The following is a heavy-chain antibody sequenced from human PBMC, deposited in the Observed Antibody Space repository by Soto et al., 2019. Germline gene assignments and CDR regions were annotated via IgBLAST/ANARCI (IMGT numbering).Heavy chain of an antibody. CDR1: GFTFSSYA. V-gene: IGHV3-23*01. D-gene: IGHD6-19*01. J-gene: IGHJ4*02. Sequence: GGSLRLSCAASGFTFSSYAMSWVRQAPGKGLEWVSAISGSGGSTYYADSVKGRFTISRDNSKNTLYLQMNSLRAEDTAVYYCAKDAGEQWLGGGAADYWGQGTLVTVSS. CDR2: ISGSGGST. CDR3: AKDAGEQWLGGGAADY.